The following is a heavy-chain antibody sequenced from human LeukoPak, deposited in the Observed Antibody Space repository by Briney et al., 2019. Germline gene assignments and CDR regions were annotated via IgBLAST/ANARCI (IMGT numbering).Heavy chain of an antibody. V-gene: IGHV4-39*01. CDR3: ARVGAVAAMGY. D-gene: IGHD6-19*01. CDR2: IYYSGST. J-gene: IGHJ4*02. Sequence: SETLSLTCTVSGGPISSSSYYWGWIRQPPGKGLEWIGSIYYSGSTYYNPSLKSRVTISVDTSKNQFSLKLSSVTAADTAVYYCARVGAVAAMGYWGQGTLVTVSS. CDR1: GGPISSSSYY.